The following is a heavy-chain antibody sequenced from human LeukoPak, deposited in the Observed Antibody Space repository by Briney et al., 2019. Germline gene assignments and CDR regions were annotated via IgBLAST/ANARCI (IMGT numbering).Heavy chain of an antibody. D-gene: IGHD6-6*01. V-gene: IGHV1-69*02. Sequence: SVRVSCKASGGTFSSYTISWVRQAPGQGLEWMGRIIPILGIANYAQKFQGRVTITADKSTSTAYMELSSLRSENTAVYYCARGSRSSIDYWGQGTLVTVSS. CDR2: IIPILGIA. CDR3: ARGSRSSIDY. CDR1: GGTFSSYT. J-gene: IGHJ4*02.